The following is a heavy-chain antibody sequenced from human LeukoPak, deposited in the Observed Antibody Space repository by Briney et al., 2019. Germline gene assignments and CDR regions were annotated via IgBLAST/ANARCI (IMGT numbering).Heavy chain of an antibody. CDR3: ARDPPRIVVVVAATNYYGMDV. CDR2: ISAYNGNT. D-gene: IGHD2-15*01. CDR1: GYTFTSYG. Sequence: GASVKVSCKASGYTFTSYGISWVRQAPGQGLEWMGWISAYNGNTNYAQKLQGRVTMTTDTSTSTAYMELRSLRSDDTAMYYCARDPPRIVVVVAATNYYGMDVWGQGTTVTVSS. V-gene: IGHV1-18*01. J-gene: IGHJ6*02.